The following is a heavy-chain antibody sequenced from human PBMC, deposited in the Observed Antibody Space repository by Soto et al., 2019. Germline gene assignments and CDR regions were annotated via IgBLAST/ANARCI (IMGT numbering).Heavy chain of an antibody. V-gene: IGHV3-30*18. CDR3: AKVPTPATVGDDY. CDR1: GFTFSSYG. CDR2: ISYDGGNK. J-gene: IGHJ4*02. Sequence: GGSLRLSCAASGFTFSSYGMHWVRQAPGKGLEWVAVISYDGGNKYYADSVKGRFTISRDNSKNTLYLQMNSLRAEDTAVYYCAKVPTPATVGDDYWGQGTLVTVSS. D-gene: IGHD5-18*01.